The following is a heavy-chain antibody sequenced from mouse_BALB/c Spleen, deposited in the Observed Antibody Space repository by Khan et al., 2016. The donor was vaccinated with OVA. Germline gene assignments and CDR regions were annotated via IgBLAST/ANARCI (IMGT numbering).Heavy chain of an antibody. V-gene: IGHV3-6*02. J-gene: IGHJ2*01. CDR2: ISYDGSN. CDR3: AGGWLVKVDY. Sequence: EVQLQESGPGLVKPSQSLSLTCSVTGYSITSGYYWNWIRQFPGNKLEWMGYISYDGSNNYNPSLKNRISLIRDTSKNQFFLKLNSVTTEDTATYYCAGGWLVKVDYWGQGTTLTVSS. D-gene: IGHD2-3*01. CDR1: GYSITSGYY.